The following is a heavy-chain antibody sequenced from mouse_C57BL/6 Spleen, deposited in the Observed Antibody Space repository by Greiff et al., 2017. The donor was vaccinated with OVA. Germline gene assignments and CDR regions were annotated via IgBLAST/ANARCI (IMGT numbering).Heavy chain of an antibody. CDR3: ARDDYGHAMDY. J-gene: IGHJ4*01. Sequence: EVKLLESGPGLVKPSQSLSLTCSVTGYSITSGYYWNWIRQFPGNKLEWMGYISYDGSNNYNPSLKNRISITRDTSKNQFFLKLNSVTTEDTATYYCARDDYGHAMDYWGQGTSVTVSS. CDR1: GYSITSGYY. CDR2: ISYDGSN. V-gene: IGHV3-6*01. D-gene: IGHD1-1*01.